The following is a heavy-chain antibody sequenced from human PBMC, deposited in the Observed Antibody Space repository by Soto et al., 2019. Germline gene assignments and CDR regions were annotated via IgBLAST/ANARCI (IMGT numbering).Heavy chain of an antibody. CDR1: GGTFSRYS. V-gene: IGHV1-69*13. CDR3: ARYEQFNYVMDV. D-gene: IGHD3-3*01. Sequence: SEKVSCQTSGGTFSRYSIRWVRQAPGQGLEWMGGLTPIFGTANYAQQFQGRVTITADEPTSTAYMELSSLRSEDTAVYYCARYEQFNYVMDVRGQGNTVPVS. CDR2: LTPIFGTA. J-gene: IGHJ6*02.